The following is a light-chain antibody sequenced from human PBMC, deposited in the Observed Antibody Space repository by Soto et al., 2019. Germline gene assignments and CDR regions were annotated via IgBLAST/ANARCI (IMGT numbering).Light chain of an antibody. J-gene: IGLJ1*01. CDR2: EVS. V-gene: IGLV2-23*02. Sequence: QSVLTQPASVSGSPGQSITISCTGTSSDVGSYNLVSWYQQNPGKAPKLLIYEVSKRPSGDSNRFSGSKSGNTGSLTISGLQAEDEADSYCCSYGGSGAVVGPGTKVTVL. CDR3: CSYGGSGAV. CDR1: SSDVGSYNL.